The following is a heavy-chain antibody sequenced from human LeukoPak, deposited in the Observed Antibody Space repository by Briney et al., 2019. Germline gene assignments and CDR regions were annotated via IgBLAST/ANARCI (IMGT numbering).Heavy chain of an antibody. Sequence: GASVRVSCKASGYTFTSYYMHWVRQALGQGLEWMGIINPSGGSTSYAQKFQGRVTMTRDMSTSTVYMELSSLRSEDTAVYYCARARTGQPLLYVYWGQGTLVTVSS. CDR3: ARARTGQPLLYVY. CDR2: INPSGGST. D-gene: IGHD2-2*02. V-gene: IGHV1-46*01. CDR1: GYTFTSYY. J-gene: IGHJ4*02.